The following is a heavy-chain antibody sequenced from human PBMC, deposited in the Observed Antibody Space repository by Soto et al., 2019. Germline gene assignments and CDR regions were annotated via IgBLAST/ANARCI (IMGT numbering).Heavy chain of an antibody. D-gene: IGHD1-26*01. CDR3: ARGTHGAHYYGMDV. Sequence: QVQLVQSGAEVKKSGASLKVSCKASGYSLTRYYIHWVRQAPGQGLEWMGIINPSVGVTTYAQKFQGRVTMTRDTSTSTVYMELSSLRSEDTAVYYCARGTHGAHYYGMDVWGQGTTVTVSS. CDR1: GYSLTRYY. J-gene: IGHJ6*02. V-gene: IGHV1-46*01. CDR2: INPSVGVT.